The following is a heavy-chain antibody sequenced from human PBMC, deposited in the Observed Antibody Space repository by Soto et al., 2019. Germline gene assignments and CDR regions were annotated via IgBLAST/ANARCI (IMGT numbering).Heavy chain of an antibody. CDR3: ATTPPTYRRISWFDP. J-gene: IGHJ5*02. CDR2: IYPGDSDT. V-gene: IGHV5-51*01. D-gene: IGHD1-26*01. CDR1: GYSFTSYW. Sequence: PGESLKISCKGSGYSFTSYWIGWVRQMPGKGLEWMGIIYPGDSDTRYSPSFQGQVTISADKSISTAYLQWSSLKASDTAMYYCATTPPTYRRISWFDPWGQGTLVTVSS.